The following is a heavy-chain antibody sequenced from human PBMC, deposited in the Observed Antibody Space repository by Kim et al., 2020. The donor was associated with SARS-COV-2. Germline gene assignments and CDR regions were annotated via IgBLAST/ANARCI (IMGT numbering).Heavy chain of an antibody. CDR3: AKGIAAVGVSGNYFGMDV. J-gene: IGHJ6*02. D-gene: IGHD6-13*01. V-gene: IGHV3-30*02. Sequence: VRGRFTSSRDNAKNTLYLQMNSLRPQDTAVYFCAKGIAAVGVSGNYFGMDVWGQGTTVTVSS.